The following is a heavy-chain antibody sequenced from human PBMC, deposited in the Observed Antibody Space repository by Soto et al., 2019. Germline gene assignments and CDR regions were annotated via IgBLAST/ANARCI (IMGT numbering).Heavy chain of an antibody. D-gene: IGHD3-22*01. CDR3: ARGYYASRGYYGRVEKWFDL. J-gene: IGHJ5*02. Sequence: PSESRSRTCTVGAGSLSRSSNYWGWILQPPGKRREWIGSIYYSGSTYYNPSLKSRVTISVETSKNQFSLKLSPVTAVHTDVYYCARGYYASRGYYGRVEKWFDLWDQVTLVTV. CDR2: IYYSGST. V-gene: IGHV4-39*01. CDR1: AGSLSRSSNY.